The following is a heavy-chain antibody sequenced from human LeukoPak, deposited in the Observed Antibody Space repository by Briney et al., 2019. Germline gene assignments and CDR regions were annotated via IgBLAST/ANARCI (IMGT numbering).Heavy chain of an antibody. D-gene: IGHD3-10*01. V-gene: IGHV4-34*01. CDR3: ARRYYYNLGGFPFDF. CDR2: IHNSGTT. J-gene: IGHJ4*02. Sequence: SETLSLTCAVSGGPFSGYFWSWIRQSSGKGLEWIGEIHNSGTTNYNPSLNSRVTISEDTSKNQFYLNLSSVTAADTAVSYCARRYYYNLGGFPFDFWGQGTLVNVSS. CDR1: GGPFSGYF.